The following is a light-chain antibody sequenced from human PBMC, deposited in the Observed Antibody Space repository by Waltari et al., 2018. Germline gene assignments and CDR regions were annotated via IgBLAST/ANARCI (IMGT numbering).Light chain of an antibody. J-gene: IGLJ3*02. Sequence: QSALTQPASVSGSPGQSITISCTGASTDVGDYNYVSWSQQIPGKAPKVIIYDVTKRPSGCSNRFSGSKSGNSASLSISGLQAEDEAHYYCCSYAGRSTWVFGGGTKVTVL. V-gene: IGLV2-14*03. CDR3: CSYAGRSTWV. CDR1: STDVGDYNY. CDR2: DVT.